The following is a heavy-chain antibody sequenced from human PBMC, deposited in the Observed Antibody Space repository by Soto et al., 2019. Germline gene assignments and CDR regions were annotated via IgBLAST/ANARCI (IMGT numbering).Heavy chain of an antibody. CDR1: GFTVSSNY. D-gene: IGHD3-10*01. Sequence: GGSLRLSCAASGFTVSSNYMSWVRQAPGKGLEWVSVIYSGGSTYYADSVKGRFTISRLNSKNTLYLQMNSLRAEDTAVYYCARSRNYYYFDYWGQGTLVTVSS. J-gene: IGHJ4*02. CDR2: IYSGGST. V-gene: IGHV3-53*04. CDR3: ARSRNYYYFDY.